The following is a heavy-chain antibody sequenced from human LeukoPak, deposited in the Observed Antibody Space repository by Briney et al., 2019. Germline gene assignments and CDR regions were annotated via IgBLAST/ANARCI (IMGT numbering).Heavy chain of an antibody. D-gene: IGHD3-22*01. CDR3: ARVSVTYYDSSGYLDY. J-gene: IGHJ4*02. V-gene: IGHV7-4-1*02. CDR1: GYTFTSYA. CDR2: INTNTGNP. Sequence: ASVKVSCKASGYTFTSYAMNWVRQAPGQGLEWMGWINTNTGNPTYAQGFTGRFVFSLDTSVSTAYLQISSLKAEDTAVYYCARVSVTYYDSSGYLDYWGQGTLVTVSS.